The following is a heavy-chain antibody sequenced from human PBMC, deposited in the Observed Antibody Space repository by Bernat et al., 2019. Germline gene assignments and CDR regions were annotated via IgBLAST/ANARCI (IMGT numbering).Heavy chain of an antibody. D-gene: IGHD2-2*01. J-gene: IGHJ3*02. Sequence: EVQLVESGGGLVQPGGSLRLSCAASGFTFSSHAMSWVLQAPGKGLAWVTGISGSGGGTTYADYVKGRFSISRDKSMNTLYLQMNRLRAEDTAVYYCAKDCCCSSTSCYVGAFDIWGQGTMVTVSS. CDR2: ISGSGGGT. CDR1: GFTFSSHA. V-gene: IGHV3-23*04. CDR3: AKDCCCSSTSCYVGAFDI.